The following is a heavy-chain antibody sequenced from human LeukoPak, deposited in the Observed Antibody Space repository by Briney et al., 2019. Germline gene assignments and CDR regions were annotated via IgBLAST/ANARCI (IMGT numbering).Heavy chain of an antibody. V-gene: IGHV4-4*07. J-gene: IGHJ3*02. CDR1: GGSISTYY. D-gene: IGHD6-19*01. Sequence: PSETLSLTCTVSGGSISTYYWTWIRQPAGKGLEWIGRIYTSGSTNYNTSLKSRVTMSVDASKNQFSLKLSSVTAADTAVYYCARGVSVAGRAFDIWGQGTMVTVSS. CDR2: IYTSGST. CDR3: ARGVSVAGRAFDI.